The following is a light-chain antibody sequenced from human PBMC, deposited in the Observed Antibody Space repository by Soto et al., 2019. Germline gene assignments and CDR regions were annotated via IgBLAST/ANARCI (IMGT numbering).Light chain of an antibody. Sequence: QSVLTQPASVSGSPGQSITISCTGTSSDLGGYNYVSWYQHHPGKVPKLVIYDVSNRPSGVSNRFSGSKSGNTASLTISGLQAEDESDYYCSSYTGSSTWVFGGGTKLTVL. CDR2: DVS. V-gene: IGLV2-14*03. CDR3: SSYTGSSTWV. CDR1: SSDLGGYNY. J-gene: IGLJ3*02.